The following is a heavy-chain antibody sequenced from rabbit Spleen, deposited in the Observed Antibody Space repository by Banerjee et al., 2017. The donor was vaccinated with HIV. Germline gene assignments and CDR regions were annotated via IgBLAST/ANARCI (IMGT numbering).Heavy chain of an antibody. CDR2: INTVTGKT. Sequence: EQLEESGGGLVKPEGSLTLTCKASGVSFSDKDVMCWVRQAPGKGLEWIACINTVTGKTVYASWAKGRFIMSRTSSTTVTLQMTSLTAADTATYFCARGAGASGWGYDLWGQGTLVTVS. CDR1: GVSFSDKDV. CDR3: ARGAGASGWGYDL. D-gene: IGHD4-1*01. J-gene: IGHJ4*01. V-gene: IGHV1S45*01.